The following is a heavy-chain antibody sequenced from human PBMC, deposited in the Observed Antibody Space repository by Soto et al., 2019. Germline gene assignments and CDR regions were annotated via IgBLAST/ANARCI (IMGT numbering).Heavy chain of an antibody. J-gene: IGHJ4*02. CDR3: ARASYDFWSGYYFDY. CDR2: INPNSGGT. D-gene: IGHD3-3*01. CDR1: GYTFTGYY. Sequence: ASVKVSCKASGYTFTGYYMHWVRQAPGQGLEWMGWINPNSGGTNYAQKFQGWVTMTRDTSISTAYMELSRLRSDDTAVYYCARASYDFWSGYYFDYWGQGTLVTVSS. V-gene: IGHV1-2*04.